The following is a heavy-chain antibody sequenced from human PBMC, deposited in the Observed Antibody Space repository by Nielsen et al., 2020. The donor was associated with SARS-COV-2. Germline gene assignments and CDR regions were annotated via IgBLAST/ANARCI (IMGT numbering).Heavy chain of an antibody. CDR3: ARGRITMIVNDAFDI. CDR2: INAGNGNT. J-gene: IGHJ3*02. V-gene: IGHV1-3*01. Sequence: WVRQAPGQRLEWMGWINAGNGNTKYSQKFQGRVTITRDTSASTAYMELRSLRSDDTAVYYCARGRITMIVNDAFDIWGQGTMVTVSS. D-gene: IGHD3-22*01.